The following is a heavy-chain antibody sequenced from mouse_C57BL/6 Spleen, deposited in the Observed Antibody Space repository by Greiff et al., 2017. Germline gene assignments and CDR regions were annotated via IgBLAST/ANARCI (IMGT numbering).Heavy chain of an antibody. CDR2: INPNNGGT. CDR3: ARNYGSSPWFAY. D-gene: IGHD1-1*01. Sequence: VQLQQSGPELVKPGASVKMSCKASGYTFTDYNMHWVKQSHGKSLEWIGYINPNNGGTSYNQKFKGKVTLTVNKSSSTAYMELRSLTSEDSAVYYCARNYGSSPWFAYWGQGTLVTVSA. CDR1: GYTFTDYN. J-gene: IGHJ3*01. V-gene: IGHV1-22*01.